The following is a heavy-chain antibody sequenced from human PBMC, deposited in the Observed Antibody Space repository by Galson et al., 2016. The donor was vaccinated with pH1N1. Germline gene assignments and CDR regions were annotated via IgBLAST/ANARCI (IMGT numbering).Heavy chain of an antibody. Sequence: SLRLSCAASGFSFSSYWMSWVRQAPGKGLEWVANIKQDGTEKYYVASVKGRFTISRDNAKNSLYLQMNSLRVEDTAVYYCVRGLRGYSFTWGQGTLVTVSS. J-gene: IGHJ4*02. D-gene: IGHD5-18*01. CDR3: VRGLRGYSFT. CDR1: GFSFSSYW. V-gene: IGHV3-7*01. CDR2: IKQDGTEK.